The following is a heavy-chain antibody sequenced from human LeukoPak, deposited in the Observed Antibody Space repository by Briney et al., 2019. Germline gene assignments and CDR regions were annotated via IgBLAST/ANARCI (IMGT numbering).Heavy chain of an antibody. V-gene: IGHV3-15*04. CDR3: TTYGSGRKFDY. CDR1: GFSFSDAW. D-gene: IGHD3-10*01. J-gene: IGHJ4*02. Sequence: AGSLRLSCAASGFSFSDAWMGWVRQIPGKGLEWVGRIESKTDGGTTDYAAPVKGRFTISRDDSTNTLYLQMNSLKSEDTAVYYCTTYGSGRKFDYWGQGILVTVSS. CDR2: IESKTDGGTT.